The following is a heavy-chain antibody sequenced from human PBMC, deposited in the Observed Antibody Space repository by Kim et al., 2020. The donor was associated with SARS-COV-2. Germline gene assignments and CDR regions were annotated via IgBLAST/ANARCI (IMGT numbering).Heavy chain of an antibody. CDR1: GGSISSSSYY. V-gene: IGHV4-39*01. D-gene: IGHD6-19*01. CDR3: SRLVEGGSSGWPFDY. J-gene: IGHJ4*02. CDR2: IYYSGST. Sequence: SETLSLTCTVSGGSISSSSYYWGWIRQPPGKGLEWIGSIYYSGSTYYNPSLKSRVTISVDTSKNQFSLKLSSVTAADTAVYYWSRLVEGGSSGWPFDYWGEGTLVTVSS.